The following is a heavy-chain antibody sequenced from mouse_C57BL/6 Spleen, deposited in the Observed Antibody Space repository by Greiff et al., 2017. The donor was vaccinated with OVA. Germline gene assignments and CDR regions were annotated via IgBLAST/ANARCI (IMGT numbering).Heavy chain of an antibody. J-gene: IGHJ3*01. CDR3: ARDYYGSSYWFAY. Sequence: QVQLQQSGAELVKPGASVKISCKASGYAFSSYWMNWVKQRPGKGLAWIGQIYPGDGDTNYNGKFKGKATLTADKSSSTAYMQLSSLTSEDSAVYFCARDYYGSSYWFAYWGQGTLVTVSA. CDR2: IYPGDGDT. CDR1: GYAFSSYW. V-gene: IGHV1-80*01. D-gene: IGHD1-1*01.